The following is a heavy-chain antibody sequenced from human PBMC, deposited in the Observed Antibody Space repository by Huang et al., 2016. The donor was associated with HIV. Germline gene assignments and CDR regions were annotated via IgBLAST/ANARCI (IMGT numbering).Heavy chain of an antibody. CDR1: GGAITSHY. J-gene: IGHJ3*01. D-gene: IGHD3-10*02. CDR2: IHESWIT. V-gene: IGHV4-59*11. CDR3: ARDAAYVRGPARPPRDSSDA. Sequence: QVQLQESGPGLVKPSETLSLICSVSGGAITSHYWSWIRQSPGKGLEWIGYIHESWITKYNPSLQSRVTMSVDPSKNQFSLRLTSVTAADTAVYFCARDAAYVRGPARPPRDSSDAWGRGTVVTVSS.